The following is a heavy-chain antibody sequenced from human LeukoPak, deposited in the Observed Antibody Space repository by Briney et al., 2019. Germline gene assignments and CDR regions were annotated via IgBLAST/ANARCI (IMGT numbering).Heavy chain of an antibody. J-gene: IGHJ4*02. V-gene: IGHV4-39*01. Sequence: PSETLSLTCTVSGDSISTSSYYWGWVRQPPGEGRGWHGSIYYSGSTYYNPSLKSRVTISVDTSKNQFSLNLYSVTAADAAVFYCARSYYYDYRQIDYWGQGTLVTVSS. CDR3: ARSYYYDYRQIDY. CDR2: IYYSGST. CDR1: GDSISTSSYY. D-gene: IGHD3-22*01.